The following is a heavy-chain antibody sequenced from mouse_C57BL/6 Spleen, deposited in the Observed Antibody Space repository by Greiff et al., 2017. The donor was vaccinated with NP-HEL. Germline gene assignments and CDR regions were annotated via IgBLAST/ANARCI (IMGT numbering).Heavy chain of an antibody. CDR2: ISSGGSYT. Sequence: EVQLVESGGDLVKPGGSLKLSCAASGFTFSSYGMSWVRQTPDKRLEWVATISSGGSYTYYPDSVKGRFTISRDNAKNTLYLQMSSLKSEDTAMYYCARRGVDGYPFAYWGQGTLVTVSA. CDR1: GFTFSSYG. V-gene: IGHV5-6*01. CDR3: ARRGVDGYPFAY. D-gene: IGHD2-3*01. J-gene: IGHJ3*01.